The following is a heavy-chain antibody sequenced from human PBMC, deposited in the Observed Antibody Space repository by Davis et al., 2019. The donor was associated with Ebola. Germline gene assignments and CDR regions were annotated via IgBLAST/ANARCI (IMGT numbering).Heavy chain of an antibody. J-gene: IGHJ6*02. Sequence: GESLKISCAASGFTFSSYWMHWVRQAPGKGLVWVSRINSDGSSTSYADSVKGRFTISRDNAKNTLYLQMNSLRAEDTAVYYCARDGRRDGYNAFVGYYYYGMDVWGQGTTVTVSS. CDR1: GFTFSSYW. CDR3: ARDGRRDGYNAFVGYYYYGMDV. D-gene: IGHD5-24*01. V-gene: IGHV3-74*01. CDR2: INSDGSST.